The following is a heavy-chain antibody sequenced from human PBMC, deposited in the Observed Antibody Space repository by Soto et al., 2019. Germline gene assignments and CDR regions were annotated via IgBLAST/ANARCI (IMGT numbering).Heavy chain of an antibody. V-gene: IGHV3-48*01. D-gene: IGHD3-22*01. J-gene: IGHJ3*01. CDR3: ARDQLYYNDISGRPLNAFDV. CDR2: IGIGSSTK. CDR1: GFTFSSDW. Sequence: PGGSLRLSCAVSGFTFSSDWMHWVRQAPGKGLEWVSYIGIGSSTKYYADSVKGRFTISRDNAKNSLYLQMNSLRAEDTAVYYCARDQLYYNDISGRPLNAFDVWGQGTMVTVSS.